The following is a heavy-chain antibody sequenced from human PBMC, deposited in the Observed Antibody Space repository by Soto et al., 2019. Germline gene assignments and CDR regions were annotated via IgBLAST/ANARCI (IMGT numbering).Heavy chain of an antibody. D-gene: IGHD4-4*01. Sequence: ASVKVSCKASGYTFTSYGISWVRQAPGQGLEWMGWISAYNGNTNYAQKLQGRVTMTTDTSTSTAYMELRSLRSDDTAVYYCARSELTTVTHYYYYGVDVWGQGTTVTVSS. J-gene: IGHJ6*02. CDR3: ARSELTTVTHYYYYGVDV. CDR2: ISAYNGNT. V-gene: IGHV1-18*01. CDR1: GYTFTSYG.